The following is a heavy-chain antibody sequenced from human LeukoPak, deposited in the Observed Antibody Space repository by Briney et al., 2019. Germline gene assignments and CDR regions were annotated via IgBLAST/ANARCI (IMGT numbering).Heavy chain of an antibody. CDR2: IWYDGSDK. J-gene: IGHJ3*02. D-gene: IGHD6-6*01. CDR3: ARESSSADAFDI. Sequence: GGSLRLSCAASGFTFSDYGMHWVLQAPGKGLEWVAVIWYDGSDKYYADSVKGRFTISRDNYKNTLYVQMNSPRAEDTAMYYCARESSSADAFDIWGQGTMVTVSS. CDR1: GFTFSDYG. V-gene: IGHV3-33*01.